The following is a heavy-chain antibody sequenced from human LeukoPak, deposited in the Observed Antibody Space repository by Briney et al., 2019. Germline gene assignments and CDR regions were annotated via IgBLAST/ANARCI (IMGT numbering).Heavy chain of an antibody. CDR2: ISYDGSNK. CDR3: AKDRRFGELEDY. D-gene: IGHD3-10*01. CDR1: GFTFSSYG. J-gene: IGHJ4*02. Sequence: GGSLRLSCAASGFTFSSYGMHWVRQAPGKGLEWVAVISYDGSNKYYADSVKGRFTISRDNSKNTLYLQMNSLRAEDTAVYYCAKDRRFGELEDYWGQGTLVTVCS. V-gene: IGHV3-30*18.